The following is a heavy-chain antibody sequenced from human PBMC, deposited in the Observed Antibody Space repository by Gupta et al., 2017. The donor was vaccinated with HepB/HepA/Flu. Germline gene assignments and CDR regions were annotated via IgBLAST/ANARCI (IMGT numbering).Heavy chain of an antibody. CDR2: TYPGDFDT. CDR1: GYTFTNYC. CDR3: ARLYWGTTHYYGMDG. V-gene: IGHV5-51*01. D-gene: IGHD3-16*01. J-gene: IGHJ6*02. Sequence: EVQLVQSGAEVKKSGESLKISCSVSGYTFTNYCIAWVRQVPGKGLEWVGITYPGDFDTRYSPSFKGEVTSSAGTSTSTAHLQWTSLKASDSGTYYGARLYWGTTHYYGMDGWGQGTAGTVS.